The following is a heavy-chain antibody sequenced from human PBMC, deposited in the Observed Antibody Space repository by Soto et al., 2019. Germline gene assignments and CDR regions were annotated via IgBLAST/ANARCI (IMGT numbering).Heavy chain of an antibody. CDR3: ARHPGYAVPTVYATHYFNY. Sequence: QLQLQESGPGLVKPSETLSLTCTVSGDSISSDNYYCGWIRQPPGKGLEWIGSIYYTGSTYYNPSLKSRVTMSVDTSKSLFSLKLSSVTAADTAVYYCARHPGYAVPTVYATHYFNYWGQGILVTVST. CDR2: IYYTGST. V-gene: IGHV4-39*01. CDR1: GDSISSDNYY. J-gene: IGHJ4*02. D-gene: IGHD2-8*01.